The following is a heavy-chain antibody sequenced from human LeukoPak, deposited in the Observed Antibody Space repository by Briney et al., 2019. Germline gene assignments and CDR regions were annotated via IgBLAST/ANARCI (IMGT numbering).Heavy chain of an antibody. J-gene: IGHJ4*02. CDR1: EYTFTGYY. Sequence: ASVKVSCKASEYTFTGYYMNWVRQAPGQGLEWMGWINPNSGGTNYAQKFQGRVTMTGDTSISTAYMELNRLRSDDTAVYYCARAEYYYDSSGLKGLPFDYWGQGTLITVSS. CDR2: INPNSGGT. V-gene: IGHV1-2*02. D-gene: IGHD3-22*01. CDR3: ARAEYYYDSSGLKGLPFDY.